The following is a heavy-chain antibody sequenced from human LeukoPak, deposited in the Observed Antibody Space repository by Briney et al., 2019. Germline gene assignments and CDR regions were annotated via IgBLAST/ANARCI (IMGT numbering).Heavy chain of an antibody. CDR2: ISSSGSTI. CDR1: GFTFSSYE. D-gene: IGHD1-1*01. V-gene: IGHV3-48*03. J-gene: IGHJ4*02. CDR3: ARDPRTVRI. Sequence: GGSLRLSCAASGFTFSSYEMNWVRQAPGKGLEWVSYISSSGSTIYYADSVKGRFTVSRDNAKNSLYLQMNSLRVEDTAVYYCARDPRTVRIWGQGTLVTVSP.